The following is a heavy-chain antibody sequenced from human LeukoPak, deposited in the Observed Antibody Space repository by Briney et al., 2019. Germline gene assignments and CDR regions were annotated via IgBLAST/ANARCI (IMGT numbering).Heavy chain of an antibody. CDR3: ARGVVLRYFDWLSRPKHRYFDY. CDR2: IYHSGST. D-gene: IGHD3-9*01. J-gene: IGHJ4*02. CDR1: GYSISTGYY. Sequence: SETLSLTCTVSGYSISTGYYWGWIRQPPGKGLEWIGSIYHSGSTYYNPSLKSRVTISVDTSKNQFSLKLSSVTAADTAVYYCARGVVLRYFDWLSRPKHRYFDYWGQGTLVTVSS. V-gene: IGHV4-38-2*02.